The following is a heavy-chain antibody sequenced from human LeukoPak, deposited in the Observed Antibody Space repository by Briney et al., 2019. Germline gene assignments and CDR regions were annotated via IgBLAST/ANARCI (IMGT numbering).Heavy chain of an antibody. J-gene: IGHJ4*02. V-gene: IGHV1-18*01. CDR2: INTYNGNT. CDR3: AGDLDFWSGYLDY. Sequence: GASVKVSCKASDYTFSNYGISWVRQAPGQGLVWMGWINTYNGNTNYAQRLQGRVTMTIDTSTSTAYMELRRLRSDDTAMYYCAGDLDFWSGYLDYWGQGTLVTVSS. CDR1: DYTFSNYG. D-gene: IGHD3-3*01.